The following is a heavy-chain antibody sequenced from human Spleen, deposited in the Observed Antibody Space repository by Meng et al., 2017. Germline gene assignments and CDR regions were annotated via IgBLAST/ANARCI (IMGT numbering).Heavy chain of an antibody. D-gene: IGHD6-19*01. CDR3: ATISPAGIAVAGIDN. CDR2: ISDSGSHS. CDR1: GFTFRSYS. V-gene: IGHV3-21*06. Sequence: EVQLVESGGGLVKPGTSLSLSCAASGFTFRSYSMNWVRQAPGKGLEWVSSISDSGSHSYYAESLKGRFTISRDNAKNSLYLQMNSLRAEDTAVYYCATISPAGIAVAGIDNWGQGTLVTVSS. J-gene: IGHJ4*02.